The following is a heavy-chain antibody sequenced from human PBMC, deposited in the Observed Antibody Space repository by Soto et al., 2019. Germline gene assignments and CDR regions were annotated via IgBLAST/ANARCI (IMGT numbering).Heavy chain of an antibody. Sequence: GGSLRLSCAASGFTFSEYGMHWVRQAPGKGLEWVALIWNDGIRKVYVDSVKGRFTISRDNSKNTLDLQMNNLRDEDTAVYYCARDDDNDANALDYWGPGTLVTVSS. V-gene: IGHV3-33*01. J-gene: IGHJ4*02. CDR3: ARDDDNDANALDY. CDR1: GFTFSEYG. CDR2: IWNDGIRK.